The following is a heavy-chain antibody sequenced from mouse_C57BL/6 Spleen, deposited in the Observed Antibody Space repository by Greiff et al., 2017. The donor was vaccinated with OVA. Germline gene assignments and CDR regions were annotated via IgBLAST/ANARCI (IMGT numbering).Heavy chain of an antibody. CDR1: GYTLTGYW. D-gene: IGHD1-1*01. CDR3: ATIITTVVATDYYAMDY. V-gene: IGHV1-9*01. J-gene: IGHJ4*01. Sequence: QVQLQQSGAELMKPGASVKLSCKATGYTLTGYWIEWVKQRPGHGLEWIGEILPGSGSTNYNEKFKGKATFTADTSSNTAYMQLSSLTTEDSAIYYCATIITTVVATDYYAMDYWGQGTSVTVSS. CDR2: ILPGSGST.